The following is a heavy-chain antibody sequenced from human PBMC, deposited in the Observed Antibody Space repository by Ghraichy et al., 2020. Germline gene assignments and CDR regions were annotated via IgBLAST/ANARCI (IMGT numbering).Heavy chain of an antibody. D-gene: IGHD6-6*01. J-gene: IGHJ6*02. V-gene: IGHV3-30*18. CDR1: GFTFSSYG. CDR2: ISYDGSNK. Sequence: GESLNISCAASGFTFSSYGMHWVRQAPGKGLEWVAVISYDGSNKYYADSVKGRFTISRDNSKNTLYLQMNSLRAEDTAVYYCAKVGSSSRTYYYYYGMDVWGQGTTVTVSS. CDR3: AKVGSSSRTYYYYYGMDV.